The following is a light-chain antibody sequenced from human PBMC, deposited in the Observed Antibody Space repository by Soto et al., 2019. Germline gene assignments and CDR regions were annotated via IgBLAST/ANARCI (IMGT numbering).Light chain of an antibody. CDR3: QQDGSSPEGT. CDR1: QIVSSSY. V-gene: IGKV3-20*01. Sequence: EIVLTQSPGTLSLSPGERATLSCRASQIVSSSYLAWYQQKLGQAPRLLIYGASSRATGIPDRFSGSGSGTDFTLTISRLEPEDCAVYYCQQDGSSPEGTFGQGTKVEIK. CDR2: GAS. J-gene: IGKJ1*01.